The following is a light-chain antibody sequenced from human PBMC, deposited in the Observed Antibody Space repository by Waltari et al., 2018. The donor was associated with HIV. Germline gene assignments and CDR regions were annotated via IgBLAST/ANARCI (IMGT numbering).Light chain of an antibody. CDR3: QQYGSSPQT. CDR1: QSVSSSY. CDR2: GAS. J-gene: IGKJ2*01. V-gene: IGKV3-20*01. Sequence: EIVLTQSPGTLSLSPGERATLSCRASQSVSSSYLAWYKQKPGQAPRLVIYGASSRATGIPDRFSGSGSGTDFTLTISRLEPEDFAVYYCQQYGSSPQTFGQGTKLEIK.